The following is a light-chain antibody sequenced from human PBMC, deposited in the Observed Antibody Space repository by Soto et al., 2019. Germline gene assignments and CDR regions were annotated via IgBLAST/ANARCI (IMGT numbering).Light chain of an antibody. Sequence: EIVLTQSPGTLSLSPGERATLSCRASQSVSRSYLAWYQQKPGQAPRLLIYGASSRAPGIPDRFSGSGSGTDFTLTISRLEPEDFAVYYCQQYGNSPITFGQGTRLEIK. J-gene: IGKJ5*01. CDR2: GAS. V-gene: IGKV3-20*01. CDR3: QQYGNSPIT. CDR1: QSVSRSY.